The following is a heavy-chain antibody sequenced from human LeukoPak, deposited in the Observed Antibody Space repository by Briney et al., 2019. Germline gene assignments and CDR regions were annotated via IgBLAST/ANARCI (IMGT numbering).Heavy chain of an antibody. CDR2: ISGSGGST. CDR3: AKEVDPYYDMDV. D-gene: IGHD5-12*01. J-gene: IGHJ6*02. V-gene: IGHV3-23*01. CDR1: GFNFSNYA. Sequence: GGSLRLSCAASGFNFSNYAMSWVRQAPGKGLEWVSAISGSGGSTYYADSVKGRFTISRDKSKNTLYLQMNSLRAEDTAVYYCAKEVDPYYDMDVWGQGTTVTVSS.